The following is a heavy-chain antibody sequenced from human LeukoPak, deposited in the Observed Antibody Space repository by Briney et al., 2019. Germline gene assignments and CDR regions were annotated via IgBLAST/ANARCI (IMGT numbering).Heavy chain of an antibody. V-gene: IGHV3-23*01. CDR3: AKGAADYYDSSGYYGIDY. D-gene: IGHD3-22*01. CDR2: ISGSGGST. J-gene: IGHJ4*02. Sequence: LTGGSLRLSCAASGFTFSSYAMSWVRRAPGKGLEWVSAISGSGGSTYYADSVKGRFTISRDNSKNTLYLQMNSLRAEDTAVYYCAKGAADYYDSSGYYGIDYWGQGTLVTVSS. CDR1: GFTFSSYA.